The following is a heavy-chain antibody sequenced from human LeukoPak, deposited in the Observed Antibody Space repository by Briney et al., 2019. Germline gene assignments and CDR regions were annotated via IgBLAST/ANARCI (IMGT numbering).Heavy chain of an antibody. CDR3: ARAPRSWGFGY. V-gene: IGHV1-8*01. CDR2: MNPNSGAT. Sequence: ASVKVSCKASGYTFTSYDFNWLRQATGQGPEWMGWMNPNSGATGYAQKFQGRATMTRSASINTAYMELTNLRSEDTAVYYCARAPRSWGFGYWGQGTLVTVSS. D-gene: IGHD7-27*01. J-gene: IGHJ4*02. CDR1: GYTFTSYD.